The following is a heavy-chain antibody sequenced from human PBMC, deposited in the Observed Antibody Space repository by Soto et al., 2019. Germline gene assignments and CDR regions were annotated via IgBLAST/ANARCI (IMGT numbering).Heavy chain of an antibody. J-gene: IGHJ6*02. V-gene: IGHV1-18*01. Sequence: QVQLVQSGAEVKKPGASVKVSCKASGYTFTSYGISWVRQAPGQGLEWMGWISAYNGNTNYAQKLQGRVTMTTDTSTSTDYMELRSLRSDDTALYYCARDLERDCISTSCYGYYYYGMDVWGQGTTVTVSS. D-gene: IGHD2-2*01. CDR2: ISAYNGNT. CDR3: ARDLERDCISTSCYGYYYYGMDV. CDR1: GYTFTSYG.